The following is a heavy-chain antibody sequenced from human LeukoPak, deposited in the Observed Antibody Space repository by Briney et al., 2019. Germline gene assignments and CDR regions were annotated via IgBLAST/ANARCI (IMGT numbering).Heavy chain of an antibody. J-gene: IGHJ4*02. Sequence: GGSLRLSCAASGFTFNSYSMHWVRQAPGKGLEWVTAISDDETYKFYADSVKGRFTISRDNSKNTLYLQMNSLRAEDTAIYYCATYRQVLLPFESWGQGTLVTVSS. CDR2: ISDDETYK. D-gene: IGHD2-8*02. V-gene: IGHV3-30-3*01. CDR1: GFTFNSYS. CDR3: ATYRQVLLPFES.